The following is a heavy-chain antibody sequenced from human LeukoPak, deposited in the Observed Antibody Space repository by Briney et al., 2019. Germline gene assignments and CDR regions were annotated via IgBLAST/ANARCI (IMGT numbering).Heavy chain of an antibody. D-gene: IGHD3-16*01. Sequence: GALRLSCTVSGFTVSTNSMSWVRPTPGKGLEWVSFIYSGGSTHYSDSVKGRFTISRDNSKNTLYLQMNSLRAEDTAVYYCAKSFGWVVPVGYWGQGTLVTVSS. CDR2: IYSGGST. J-gene: IGHJ4*02. CDR3: AKSFGWVVPVGY. V-gene: IGHV3-53*01. CDR1: GFTVSTNS.